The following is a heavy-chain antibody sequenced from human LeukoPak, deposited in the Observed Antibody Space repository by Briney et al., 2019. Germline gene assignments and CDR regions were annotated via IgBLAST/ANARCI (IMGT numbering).Heavy chain of an antibody. CDR2: SRDKAKSYST. J-gene: IGHJ4*02. D-gene: IGHD1-26*01. CDR3: ARRSNSYYTFDY. V-gene: IGHV3-72*01. Sequence: GGSLRLSCAASGFIFSDHYMDWVRQARGKGLEWLARSRDKAKSYSTEHAASVKGRFTISRDNSKNSLYLQMNSLKTEDTAVYYCARRSNSYYTFDYWGQGTLVTVSS. CDR1: GFIFSDHY.